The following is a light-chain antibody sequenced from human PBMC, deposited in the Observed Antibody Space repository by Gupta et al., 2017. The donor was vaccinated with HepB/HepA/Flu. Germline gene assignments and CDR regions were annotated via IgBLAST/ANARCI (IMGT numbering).Light chain of an antibody. CDR2: KDS. CDR1: ALQKKY. Sequence: SYELTQPPSVSVSLGQMARITCSGEALQKKYAYWCQQKPGQFPVLVIYKDSERPSGIPERFSGSSSGTIVTLTISGVQAEDEADYYCLSADSSGTYVVFGGGTKLTVL. CDR3: LSADSSGTYVV. V-gene: IGLV3-16*01. J-gene: IGLJ2*01.